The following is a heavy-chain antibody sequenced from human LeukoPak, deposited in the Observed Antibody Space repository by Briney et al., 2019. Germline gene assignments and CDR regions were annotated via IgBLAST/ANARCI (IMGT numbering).Heavy chain of an antibody. CDR1: GYTFTSYA. J-gene: IGHJ6*02. CDR3: ARELPSITMVRGVKYYYYGMDA. V-gene: IGHV1-3*01. CDR2: INAGNGNT. D-gene: IGHD3-10*01. Sequence: ASVKVSCKASGYTFTSYAMHWVRQAPGQRLEWMGWINAGNGNTKYSQKFQGRVTITRDTSASTAYMELSSLRSEDTAVYYCARELPSITMVRGVKYYYYGMDAWGQGTTVTVSS.